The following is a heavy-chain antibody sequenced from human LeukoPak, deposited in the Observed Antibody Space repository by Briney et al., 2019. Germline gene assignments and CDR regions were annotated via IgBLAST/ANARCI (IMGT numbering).Heavy chain of an antibody. D-gene: IGHD6-19*01. J-gene: IGHJ4*02. CDR1: GYTFTSYG. V-gene: IGHV1-18*01. CDR2: ISGYNGNT. Sequence: ASVKVSCKASGYTFTSYGISWVRQAPGQGLEWMGWISGYNGNTNYAQEKLQGRVTMTADTSTSTAYMELRSLRSGDTAVYYCARDLKRGYSSGRYSWGTGSSNDYWGQGTLVTVSS. CDR3: ARDLKRGYSSGRYSWGTGSSNDY.